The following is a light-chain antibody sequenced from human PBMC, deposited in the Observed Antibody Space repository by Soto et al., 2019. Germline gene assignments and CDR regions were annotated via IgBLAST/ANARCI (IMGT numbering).Light chain of an antibody. Sequence: IQMTQNTSSLSASVEDRVIITCRASQSISNHLNWYQQKPGKAPKLLIYDASSLESGVPSRVSGSGSGTEFTLTISSLQPDDFATYYCQRYNTFWTFGPGTKVDI. J-gene: IGKJ1*01. CDR2: DAS. V-gene: IGKV1-13*02. CDR1: QSISNH. CDR3: QRYNTFWT.